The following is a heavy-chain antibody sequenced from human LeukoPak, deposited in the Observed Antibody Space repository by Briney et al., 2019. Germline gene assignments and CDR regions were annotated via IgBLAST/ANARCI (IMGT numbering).Heavy chain of an antibody. CDR1: GFTFSNYW. V-gene: IGHV3-7*01. Sequence: PGGSLRLSCAASGFTFSNYWMTWVRQAPGKGLEWVANMKEDGSEKYYVDSVKGRFTISRDNSKNSLYLQMNSLRAEDTAVYYCARAMDVWGQGTTVTVSS. J-gene: IGHJ6*02. CDR2: MKEDGSEK. CDR3: ARAMDV.